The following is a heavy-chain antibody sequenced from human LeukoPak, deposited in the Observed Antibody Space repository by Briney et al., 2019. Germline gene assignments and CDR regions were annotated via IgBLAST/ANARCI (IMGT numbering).Heavy chain of an antibody. D-gene: IGHD2-8*02. V-gene: IGHV3-7*03. J-gene: IGHJ4*02. CDR2: IKHDGSEK. CDR1: GFTFSRYW. CDR3: ATYRQVLLPFES. Sequence: GGSLRLSCAASGFTFSRYWTTWVRQAPGKGLEWVANIKHDGSEKYYLDSVKGRFSISRDNAKNSLYLQMNSLRAEDTAIYYCATYRQVLLPFESWGQGTLVTVSS.